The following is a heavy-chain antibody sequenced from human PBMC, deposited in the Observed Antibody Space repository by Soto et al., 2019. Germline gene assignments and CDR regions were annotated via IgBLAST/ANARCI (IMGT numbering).Heavy chain of an antibody. CDR1: GFTFNAYW. V-gene: IGHV3-74*01. D-gene: IGHD1-26*01. CDR2: ISSDGSTT. Sequence: EVQLVESGGGLVQPGGSLRLSCAASGFTFNAYWMHWVRQAPGKGLVWVSRISSDGSTTTYADSVEGRFTISRDNAQSTLYLRMNSLRAEDTAVYYCAQGGATGWFDPWGQGTLVNVSS. J-gene: IGHJ5*02. CDR3: AQGGATGWFDP.